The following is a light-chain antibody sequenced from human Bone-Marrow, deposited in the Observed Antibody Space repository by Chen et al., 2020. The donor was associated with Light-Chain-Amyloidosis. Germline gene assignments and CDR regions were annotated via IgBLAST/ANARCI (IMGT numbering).Light chain of an antibody. V-gene: IGKV3-20*01. J-gene: IGKJ1*01. CDR3: QQYASPPQT. Sequence: TVLSQSPGTLSFSPGERATLSCRASPRVSSNYFAWYQQTPGQAPRLLIYDASSRATGSPNRFSGSGSGTDFTPTISRLEPEDFAVYYCQQYASPPQTFGQGTKVEIK. CDR2: DAS. CDR1: PRVSSNY.